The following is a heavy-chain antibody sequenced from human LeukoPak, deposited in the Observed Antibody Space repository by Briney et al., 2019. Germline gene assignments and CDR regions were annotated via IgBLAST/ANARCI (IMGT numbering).Heavy chain of an antibody. Sequence: ASVKVSCKASGYTFTSYGISWVRQAPGQGLEWMGWISGYNGNTNYAQQKLQSRVTTSADTTTSTAYMEMRSLRSDDTAVYYCARDLKRGYGNGRYSWGIGSSNDYWGQGTLVTVSS. CDR2: ISGYNGNT. CDR1: GYTFTSYG. D-gene: IGHD6-19*01. CDR3: ARDLKRGYGNGRYSWGIGSSNDY. V-gene: IGHV1-18*04. J-gene: IGHJ4*02.